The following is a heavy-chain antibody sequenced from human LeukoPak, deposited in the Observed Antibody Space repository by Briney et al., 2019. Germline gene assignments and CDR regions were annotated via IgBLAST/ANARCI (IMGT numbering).Heavy chain of an antibody. CDR3: AKDKFGYSYGYVDY. CDR2: ISWDGGST. J-gene: IGHJ4*02. V-gene: IGHV3-43D*03. CDR1: GFTLDDYA. D-gene: IGHD5-18*01. Sequence: GGSLRLSCAASGFTLDDYAMHWVRQAPGKGLEWVSLISWDGGSTYYADSVKGRFTISRDNSKNSLYLQMNSLRAEDTALYYCAKDKFGYSYGYVDYWGQGTLVTVSS.